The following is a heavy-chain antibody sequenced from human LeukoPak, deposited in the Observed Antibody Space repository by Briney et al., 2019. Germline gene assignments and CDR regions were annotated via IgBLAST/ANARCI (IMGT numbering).Heavy chain of an antibody. Sequence: GGSLRLSCVVSGFTVSGDYISWFRQAPGKGLVWVSRINSDGTSTSYADSVKGRFTISRDNAENTLYLQMNSLRAEDTAVYYCARGASGYSYGWGQGTLVTVSS. D-gene: IGHD5-18*01. CDR2: INSDGTST. CDR1: GFTVSGDY. CDR3: ARGASGYSYG. J-gene: IGHJ4*02. V-gene: IGHV3-74*01.